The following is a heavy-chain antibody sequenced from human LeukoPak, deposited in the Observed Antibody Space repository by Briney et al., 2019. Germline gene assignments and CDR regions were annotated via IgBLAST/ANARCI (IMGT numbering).Heavy chain of an antibody. D-gene: IGHD3-22*01. J-gene: IGHJ4*02. CDR3: ASLRYYDSSGFGY. V-gene: IGHV1-2*02. CDR1: GYTFTGYY. CDR2: INPNSGGT. Sequence: ASVKVSCKASGYTFTGYYMHWVRQAPGQGLEWMGWINPNSGGTNYAQKFQGRVTMTRDTSISTAYMELSRVRYDDTAVYYCASLRYYDSSGFGYWSQGSLVTVSS.